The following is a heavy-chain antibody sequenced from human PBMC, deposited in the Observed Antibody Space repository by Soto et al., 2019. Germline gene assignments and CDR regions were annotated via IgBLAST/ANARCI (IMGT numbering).Heavy chain of an antibody. J-gene: IGHJ4*02. D-gene: IGHD2-15*01. Sequence: GGSLRLSCAASGFTFDDYAMHWVRQAPGKGLEWVSGISWDGSSEGYADSVKGRFTISRDNAKNSLYLQMNSLRVEDTAFYYCATRALRYCSGDSCPIDSWGPGTLVTVSS. CDR2: ISWDGSSE. V-gene: IGHV3-9*01. CDR3: ATRALRYCSGDSCPIDS. CDR1: GFTFDDYA.